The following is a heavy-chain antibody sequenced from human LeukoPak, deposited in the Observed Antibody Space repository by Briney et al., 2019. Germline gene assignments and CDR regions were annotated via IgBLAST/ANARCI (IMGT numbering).Heavy chain of an antibody. Sequence: PGGSLRLSRAASGFTFDDYTMHWVRQAPGKGLEWVSLISWDGGSTYYADSVKGRFTISRDNAKNSLYLQMNSLRAEDTAVCYCARVGGMGDYYFDYWGQGTLVTVSS. J-gene: IGHJ4*02. D-gene: IGHD2-21*02. CDR2: ISWDGGST. V-gene: IGHV3-43*01. CDR3: ARVGGMGDYYFDY. CDR1: GFTFDDYT.